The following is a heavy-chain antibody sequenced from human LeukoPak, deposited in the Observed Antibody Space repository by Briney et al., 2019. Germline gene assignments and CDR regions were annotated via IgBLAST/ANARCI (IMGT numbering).Heavy chain of an antibody. CDR1: GGSISSSSYY. J-gene: IGHJ6*03. CDR2: IYYSGST. CDR3: ARERVVVAATYPGYYYYYYMDV. V-gene: IGHV4-39*07. Sequence: PSETLSLTCTVSGGSISSSSYYWGWIRQPPGKGLEWIGSIYYSGSTYYNPSLKSRVTISVDTSKNQFSLKLSSVTAADTAVYYCARERVVVAATYPGYYYYYYMDVWGKGTTVTVSS. D-gene: IGHD2-15*01.